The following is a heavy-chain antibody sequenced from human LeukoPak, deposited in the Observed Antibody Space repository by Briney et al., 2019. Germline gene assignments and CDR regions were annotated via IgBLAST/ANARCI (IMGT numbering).Heavy chain of an antibody. CDR1: GFTFDDYA. CDR2: ISWNSGSI. V-gene: IGHV3-9*01. Sequence: GRSLRLSCAASGFTFDDYAMHWVRQAPGKGLEWVSGISWNSGSIGYADSVKGRFTISRDNAKNSLYLQMNSLRAEDTALYYCARPHRDYPGEYFQHWGQGTLVPVFS. J-gene: IGHJ1*01. D-gene: IGHD4-17*01. CDR3: ARPHRDYPGEYFQH.